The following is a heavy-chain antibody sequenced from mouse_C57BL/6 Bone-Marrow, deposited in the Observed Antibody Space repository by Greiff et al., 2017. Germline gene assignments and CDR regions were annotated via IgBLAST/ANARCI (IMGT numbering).Heavy chain of an antibody. J-gene: IGHJ1*03. CDR3: ASKPPDYYGSRYWYFDV. D-gene: IGHD1-1*01. CDR2: IPYDGSN. CDR1: GYSITSGYY. Sequence: EVKLQESGPGLVKPSQSLSLTCSVTGYSITSGYYWNWIRQFPGNKLECMGYIPYDGSNNYNPSLKNRTSITRDTSKNQFFLKLNSVTTEDTATYYCASKPPDYYGSRYWYFDVWGTGTTVTVSS. V-gene: IGHV3-6*01.